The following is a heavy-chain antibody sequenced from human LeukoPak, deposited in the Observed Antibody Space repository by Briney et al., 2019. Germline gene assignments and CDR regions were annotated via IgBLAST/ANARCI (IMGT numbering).Heavy chain of an antibody. Sequence: ASVKDSCKASGYTFTGYYMHWVRQAPGQGLEWMGWINPNSGGTNYAQKFQGRVTMTRDTSISTAYMELSRLRSDDTAVYYCARSPYYYDSSTPLGWFDPWGQGTLVTVSS. CDR1: GYTFTGYY. D-gene: IGHD3-22*01. CDR2: INPNSGGT. J-gene: IGHJ5*02. CDR3: ARSPYYYDSSTPLGWFDP. V-gene: IGHV1-2*02.